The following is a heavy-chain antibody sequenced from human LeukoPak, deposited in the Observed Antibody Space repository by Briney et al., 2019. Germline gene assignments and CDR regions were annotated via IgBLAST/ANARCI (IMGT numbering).Heavy chain of an antibody. CDR1: GFTFSSYG. Sequence: GGSLRLSCAASGFTFSSYGMHWVRQAPGKGLEWVAFIRYDGSNKYYADSVKGRFTISRDSAKNSPSLQMNSLRAEDTAVYYCARHFTAMAAYYFDYWGQGTLVTVSS. J-gene: IGHJ4*02. CDR2: IRYDGSNK. D-gene: IGHD5-18*01. CDR3: ARHFTAMAAYYFDY. V-gene: IGHV3-30*02.